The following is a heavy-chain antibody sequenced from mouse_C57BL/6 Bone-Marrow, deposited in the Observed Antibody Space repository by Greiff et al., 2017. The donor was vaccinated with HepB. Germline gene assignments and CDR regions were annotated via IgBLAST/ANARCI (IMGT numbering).Heavy chain of an antibody. CDR2: INPSRGYT. CDR1: GYTFTSYT. D-gene: IGHD1-1*02. J-gene: IGHJ2*01. CDR3: ASYITMVY. Sequence: QVKLQQSGAELARPGASVKISCKASGYTFTSYTMHWVKQRPGQGLEWIGYINPSRGYTKYNQKFKDKATLTANKSSSTACMQLSSLTSEDSAVYCCASYITMVYWGQGTTLTVSS. V-gene: IGHV1-4*01.